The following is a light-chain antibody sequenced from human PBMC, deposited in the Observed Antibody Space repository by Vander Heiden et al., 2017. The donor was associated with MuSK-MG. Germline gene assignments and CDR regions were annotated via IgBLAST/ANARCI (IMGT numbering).Light chain of an antibody. V-gene: IGLV2-11*01. Sequence: QSALTQPPSVFGSPAQSVTISCSGTSSDVGAYDDASWYQERPRTATKVLIFDVRQRPSVVPDRFSGSKSGNTAPLTIAGLQAEDEADYYCCSYAGTSIHALFGGGTKLTVL. J-gene: IGLJ2*01. CDR1: SSDVGAYDD. CDR3: CSYAGTSIHAL. CDR2: DVR.